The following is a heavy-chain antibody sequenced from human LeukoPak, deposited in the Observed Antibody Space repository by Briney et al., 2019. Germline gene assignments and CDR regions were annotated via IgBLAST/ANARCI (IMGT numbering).Heavy chain of an antibody. V-gene: IGHV1-69*05. D-gene: IGHD5-24*01. CDR2: IIPIFGTA. CDR1: GGTFSSYA. Sequence: SVKVSCKXSGGTFSSYAISWVRQAPGQGLEWMGRIIPIFGTANYAQKFQGRVTITTDESTSTAYMELSSLRSEDTAVYYCARDRDGYNRRAAFDIWGQGTMVTVSS. J-gene: IGHJ3*02. CDR3: ARDRDGYNRRAAFDI.